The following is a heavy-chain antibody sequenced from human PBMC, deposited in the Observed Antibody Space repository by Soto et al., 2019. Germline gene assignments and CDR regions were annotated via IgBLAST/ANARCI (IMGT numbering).Heavy chain of an antibody. Sequence: ASVKVSCKASGYTSADFGISWVRQAPGQGLEWMGWVSGNNGASNPAPKVQGRITMTLDTSTGVSYMALRSLRSDDTAIYYCVRDQKYFRVNGNWFDSWGQGTLVTV. J-gene: IGHJ5*01. CDR1: GYTSADFG. CDR2: VSGNNGAS. V-gene: IGHV1-18*04. D-gene: IGHD2-2*01. CDR3: VRDQKYFRVNGNWFDS.